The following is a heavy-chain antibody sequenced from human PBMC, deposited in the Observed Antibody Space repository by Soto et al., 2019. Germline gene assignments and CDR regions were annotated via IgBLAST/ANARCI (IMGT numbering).Heavy chain of an antibody. J-gene: IGHJ4*02. V-gene: IGHV1-69*01. CDR3: ARGWGYDSTAYYYAY. D-gene: IGHD3-22*01. CDR2: IIPSFGTA. CDR1: GGSFNRHT. Sequence: QVQLVQSGAEVRKPGSSVRVSCKASGGSFNRHTISWVRQAPGQGLEWMGGIIPSFGTANHARKFQGRVTIIADESTSTVYMEWSSLRSDDTAIYDCARGWGYDSTAYYYAYWGQGTLVIVSS.